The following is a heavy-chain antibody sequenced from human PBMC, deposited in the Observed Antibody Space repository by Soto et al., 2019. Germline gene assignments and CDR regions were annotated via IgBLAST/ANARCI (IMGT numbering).Heavy chain of an antibody. CDR3: VRDSNWSFDF. J-gene: IGHJ4*02. CDR1: GFTFSSYS. Sequence: DGQLVESGGGLVQPGGSLRLSCVASGFTFSSYSMNWVRQAPGKGLEWISYISASSSGIYYADSVKGRFTISRDNAENSLYLQMNSLRDEDTAVYYCVRDSNWSFDFWGQGTLVTVSP. D-gene: IGHD1-1*01. V-gene: IGHV3-48*02. CDR2: ISASSSGI.